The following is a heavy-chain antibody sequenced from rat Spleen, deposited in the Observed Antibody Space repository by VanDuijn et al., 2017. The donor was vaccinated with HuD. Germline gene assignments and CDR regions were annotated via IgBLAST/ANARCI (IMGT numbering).Heavy chain of an antibody. V-gene: IGHV5-7*01. CDR2: ISYDGSGT. Sequence: EVQLVESAGDLVQPGRSLKLSCAASGFTFSDYYMAWVRQAPTKGLEWVATISYDGSGTYYRDSVKGRFTISRDNAKTTLYLKMDSLRSEDTATYYCARPSYGYPFAYWVQGTLVTVSS. J-gene: IGHJ3*01. CDR3: ARPSYGYPFAY. D-gene: IGHD1-7*01. CDR1: GFTFSDYY.